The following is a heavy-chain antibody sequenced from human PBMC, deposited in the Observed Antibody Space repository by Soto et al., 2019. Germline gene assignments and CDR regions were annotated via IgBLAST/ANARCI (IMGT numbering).Heavy chain of an antibody. V-gene: IGHV3-53*04. CDR3: ARGGNYGDYNDAFDI. Sequence: GGSLRLSCAASGFTVSSNYMSWVRQAPGKGLEWVSVIYSGGSTYYADSVKGRFTISRHNSKNTLYLQMNSLRAEDTAVYYCARGGNYGDYNDAFDIWGQGTMVTVSS. J-gene: IGHJ3*02. CDR2: IYSGGST. D-gene: IGHD4-17*01. CDR1: GFTVSSNY.